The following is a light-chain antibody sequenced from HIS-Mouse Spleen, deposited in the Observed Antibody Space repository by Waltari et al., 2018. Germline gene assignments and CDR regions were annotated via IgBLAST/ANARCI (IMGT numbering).Light chain of an antibody. CDR3: QAWDSSTAV. V-gene: IGLV3-1*01. CDR1: KLGDKY. Sequence: SYELTQQPSVSVSPGQTASITCSGAKLGDKYACWYQQKPGQSPVLVIYQDSKRPSGIPERFSGSNSGNTATLTISGTQAMDEADYYCQAWDSSTAVFGTGTKVTVL. J-gene: IGLJ1*01. CDR2: QDS.